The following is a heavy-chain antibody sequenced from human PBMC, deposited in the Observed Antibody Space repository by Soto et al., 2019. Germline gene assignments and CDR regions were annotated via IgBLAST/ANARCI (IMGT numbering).Heavy chain of an antibody. Sequence: GGSLRLSCAASGFTFSSCGMHWVRQAPGKGLEWVAVIWYDGSNKYYADSVKGRFTISRDNSKNTLYLQMNSLRAEDTAVYYCARDLGGYSGYDRFDYWGQGTLVTVSS. CDR3: ARDLGGYSGYDRFDY. D-gene: IGHD5-12*01. CDR1: GFTFSSCG. CDR2: IWYDGSNK. J-gene: IGHJ4*02. V-gene: IGHV3-33*01.